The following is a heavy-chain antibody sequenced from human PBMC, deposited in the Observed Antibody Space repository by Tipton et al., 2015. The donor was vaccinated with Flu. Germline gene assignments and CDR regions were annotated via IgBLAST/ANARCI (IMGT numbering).Heavy chain of an antibody. J-gene: IGHJ3*01. CDR3: ATNPDVDAFDV. Sequence: TLSLTCAVSGVSVRRGSLYWGWIRQSPGKGLDWIGHISGSGGAIYNPSLRSRVTISIDPSRNHFSLDLNSVTAADTAVYYCATNPDVDAFDVWGQGTMVTISS. D-gene: IGHD1-14*01. CDR2: ISGSGGA. V-gene: IGHV4-61*03. CDR1: GVSVRRGSLY.